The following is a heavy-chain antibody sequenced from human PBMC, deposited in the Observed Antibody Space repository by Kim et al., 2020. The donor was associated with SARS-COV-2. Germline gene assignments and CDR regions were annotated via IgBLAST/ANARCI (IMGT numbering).Heavy chain of an antibody. D-gene: IGHD3-10*01. V-gene: IGHV4-34*01. CDR1: GGSFSGYY. CDR3: AREAPITMVRGVAPPDAFDI. J-gene: IGHJ3*02. CDR2: INHSGST. Sequence: SETLSLTCAVYGGSFSGYYWSWIRQPPGKGLEWIGEINHSGSTNYNPSLKSRVTISVDTSKNQFSLKLSSVTAADTAVYYCAREAPITMVRGVAPPDAFDIWGQGTMVTVSS.